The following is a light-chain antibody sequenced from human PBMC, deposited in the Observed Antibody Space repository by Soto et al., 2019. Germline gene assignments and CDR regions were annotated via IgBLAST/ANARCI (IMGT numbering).Light chain of an antibody. CDR1: QSVGSNY. Sequence: EIVLTQFPGTLSLSPGERATLSCRASQSVGSNYLAWYQQRPGQPPNLLIFGASHRAPDIPDRFSGSGSGTDFTLTISRLEPEDFAVYYCQQYGSSIQTFGQGTKWISN. V-gene: IGKV3-20*01. J-gene: IGKJ1*01. CDR2: GAS. CDR3: QQYGSSIQT.